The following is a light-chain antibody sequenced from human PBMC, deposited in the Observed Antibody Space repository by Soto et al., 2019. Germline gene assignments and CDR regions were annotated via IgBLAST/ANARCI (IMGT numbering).Light chain of an antibody. CDR3: CSYAGSSTLV. CDR1: SSDVGSYNL. CDR2: EGS. V-gene: IGLV2-23*01. J-gene: IGLJ3*02. Sequence: QSALTQPASVSGSPGQSITISCTGTSSDVGSYNLVSWYQQHPGKAPKLMIYEGSKRPSGLSNRFSGSKSGNTASLTISALQADDEADYYCCSYAGSSTLVFGGGTKLTVL.